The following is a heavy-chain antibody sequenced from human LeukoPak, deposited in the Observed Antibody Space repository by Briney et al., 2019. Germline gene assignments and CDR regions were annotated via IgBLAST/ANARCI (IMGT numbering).Heavy chain of an antibody. CDR3: AKDIQTWPRFPDY. CDR2: ISDSSTA. J-gene: IGHJ4*02. D-gene: IGHD5-12*01. V-gene: IGHV3-23*01. CDR1: GFTFSNYA. Sequence: GGSPRFFCAASGFTFSNYAMSWVRQAPGKGLEWVSGISDSSTASYADSVKGRFTSSRDKPKSTLYLQMNSLRAEDTAVYYCAKDIQTWPRFPDYWGQGTLATVSS.